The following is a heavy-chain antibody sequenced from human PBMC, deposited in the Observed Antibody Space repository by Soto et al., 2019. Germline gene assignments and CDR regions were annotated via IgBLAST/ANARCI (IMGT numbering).Heavy chain of an antibody. CDR1: GFTFSGHA. CDR2: LSRDGNYK. CDR3: AKDGGSGSIDY. Sequence: QVQLVESGGGVVQPGRSLRLFCTASGFTFSGHAMHWVRQAPGKGLEWVAVLSRDGNYKYYADSVKGRFTISRDNSKNTLYLQMNSLRSEDTAVYYCAKDGGSGSIDYWGQGTLDTVSS. J-gene: IGHJ4*02. D-gene: IGHD3-10*01. V-gene: IGHV3-30*18.